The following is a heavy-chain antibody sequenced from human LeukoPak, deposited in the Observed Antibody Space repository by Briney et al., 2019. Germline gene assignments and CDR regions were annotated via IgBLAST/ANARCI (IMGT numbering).Heavy chain of an antibody. CDR1: GFTFSDSY. CDR2: ISGSGSTI. D-gene: IGHD3-3*01. V-gene: IGHV3-11*04. CDR3: ARVLSGRSLEYLGFDY. J-gene: IGHJ4*02. Sequence: GGSLRLSCAASGFTFSDSYMSWIRQAPRKGLEWVSYISGSGSTIYYTDSVKGRFTISRDNAKNSLYLQMNSLRAEDTAVYYCARVLSGRSLEYLGFDYWGQGTLVTVSS.